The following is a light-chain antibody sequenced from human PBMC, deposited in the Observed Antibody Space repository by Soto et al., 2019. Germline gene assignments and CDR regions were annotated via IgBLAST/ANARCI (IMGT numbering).Light chain of an antibody. Sequence: QSALPQPPSASGTPGQRVTFSCSGSSSNIGTKTVNWYQQVPGTAPKLLIYRNTQRPAGVPDRFSGSKSGTSASLAISGLQSEDEADYFCAAWDDSLNGYVFGSGTKVTVL. CDR2: RNT. V-gene: IGLV1-44*01. CDR1: SSNIGTKT. CDR3: AAWDDSLNGYV. J-gene: IGLJ1*01.